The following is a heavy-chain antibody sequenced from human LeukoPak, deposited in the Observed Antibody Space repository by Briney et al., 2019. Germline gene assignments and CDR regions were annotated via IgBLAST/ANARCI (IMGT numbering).Heavy chain of an antibody. CDR2: ISAYNGNT. D-gene: IGHD6-13*01. Sequence: ASVNVSCKASGYTFTSYGISWVRQAPGQGLEWMGWISAYNGNTNYAQKLQGRVTMTTDTSTSTAYMELRSLRSDDTAVYYCARVLFRAAAGTGWFDPWGQGTLVTVSS. V-gene: IGHV1-18*01. J-gene: IGHJ5*02. CDR1: GYTFTSYG. CDR3: ARVLFRAAAGTGWFDP.